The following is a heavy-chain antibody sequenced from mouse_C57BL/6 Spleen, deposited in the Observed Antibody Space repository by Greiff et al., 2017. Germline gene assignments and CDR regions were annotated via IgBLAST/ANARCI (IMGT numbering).Heavy chain of an antibody. CDR2: IHPNSGST. Sequence: QVHVKQPGAELVKPGASVKLSCKASGYTFTSYWMHWVKQRPGQGLEWIGMIHPNSGSTNYNEKFKSKATLTVDKSSSTAYRQLSSLTSEDSAVYYCARDRDYDYYFDYWGQGTTLTVSS. D-gene: IGHD2-4*01. V-gene: IGHV1-64*01. CDR3: ARDRDYDYYFDY. CDR1: GYTFTSYW. J-gene: IGHJ2*01.